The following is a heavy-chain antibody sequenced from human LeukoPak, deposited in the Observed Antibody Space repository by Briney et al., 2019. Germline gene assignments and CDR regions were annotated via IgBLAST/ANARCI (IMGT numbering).Heavy chain of an antibody. CDR1: GFTFSSYS. CDR2: ISSSSSYI. D-gene: IGHD2-2*01. V-gene: IGHV3-21*01. CDR3: ARVPGAYCSSTSCS. Sequence: GGSLRLSCAASGFTFSSYSMNWVRQAPGKGLEWVSSISSSSSYIYYADSVKSRFTISRDNAKNSLYLQMNSLRAEDTAVYYCARVPGAYCSSTSCSWGQGTLVTVSS. J-gene: IGHJ5*02.